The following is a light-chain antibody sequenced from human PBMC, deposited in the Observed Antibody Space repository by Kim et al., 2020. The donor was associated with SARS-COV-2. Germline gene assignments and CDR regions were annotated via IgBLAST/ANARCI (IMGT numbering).Light chain of an antibody. CDR3: KAWDSSTGV. J-gene: IGLJ3*02. CDR2: QDS. Sequence: SYELTQPPSVSVSPGQTASITCSGDKLGDKYACWYQQKPGQSPVLVIYQDSKRPSGIPERFSGSNSGNTATLTISGTQAMDEADYYCKAWDSSTGVFGGGTHLTVL. V-gene: IGLV3-1*01. CDR1: KLGDKY.